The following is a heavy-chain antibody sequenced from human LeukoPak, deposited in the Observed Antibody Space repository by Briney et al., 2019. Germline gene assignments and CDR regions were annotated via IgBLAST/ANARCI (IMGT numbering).Heavy chain of an antibody. D-gene: IGHD5-12*01. Sequence: ASVKVSCKASGYTFTSYYMHWVRQAPGQGLEWMGWINPNSGGTNYTQKFQGRVAMTRDTSISTAYMELSRLRSDDTAVYYCARAPRIVATDSFDYWGQGTLVTVSS. CDR2: INPNSGGT. J-gene: IGHJ4*02. CDR1: GYTFTSYY. V-gene: IGHV1-2*02. CDR3: ARAPRIVATDSFDY.